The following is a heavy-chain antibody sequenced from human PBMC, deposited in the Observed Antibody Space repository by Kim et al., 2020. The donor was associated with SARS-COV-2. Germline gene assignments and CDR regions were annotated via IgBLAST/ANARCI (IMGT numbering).Heavy chain of an antibody. V-gene: IGHV3-7*01. J-gene: IGHJ6*02. Sequence: GGSLRLFCAASGFTFSSYWMSWVRQAPGKGLEWVANIKQDGSEKYYVDSVKGRFTISRDNAKNSLYLQMNSLRAEDTAVYYCASNCSSTSCHRDGMDVWGQGTTVTVSS. CDR2: IKQDGSEK. CDR3: ASNCSSTSCHRDGMDV. CDR1: GFTFSSYW. D-gene: IGHD2-2*01.